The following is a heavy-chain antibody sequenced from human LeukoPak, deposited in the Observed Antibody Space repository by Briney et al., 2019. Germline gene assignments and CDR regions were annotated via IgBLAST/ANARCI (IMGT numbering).Heavy chain of an antibody. CDR1: GGSISSYY. CDR2: IYYSGST. CDR3: ARNYYGSGTPIRYYYYYMDV. J-gene: IGHJ6*03. D-gene: IGHD3-10*01. V-gene: IGHV4-59*01. Sequence: SETLSLTCTVSGGSISSYYWSWIRQPPGKGLEWIGYIYYSGSTNYNPSLKSRVTISVDTSKDQFSLKLSSVTAADTAVYYCARNYYGSGTPIRYYYYYMDVWGKGTTVTISS.